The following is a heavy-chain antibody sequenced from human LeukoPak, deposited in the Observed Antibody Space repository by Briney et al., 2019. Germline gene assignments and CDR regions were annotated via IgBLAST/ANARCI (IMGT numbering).Heavy chain of an antibody. CDR3: ARLPYYYGSGSYP. CDR2: INHSGST. J-gene: IGHJ5*02. Sequence: SETLSLTCAVYGGPFSGYYWSWIRQPPGKGLEWIGEINHSGSTNYNPSLKSRVTISVDTSKNQFSLKLSSVTAADTAVYYCARLPYYYGSGSYPWGQGTLVTVSS. D-gene: IGHD3-10*01. CDR1: GGPFSGYY. V-gene: IGHV4-34*01.